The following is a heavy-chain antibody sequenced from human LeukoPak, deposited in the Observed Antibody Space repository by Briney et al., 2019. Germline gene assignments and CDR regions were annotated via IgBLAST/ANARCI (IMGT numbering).Heavy chain of an antibody. CDR2: ISSSSSYI. D-gene: IGHD2-15*01. CDR1: GFTFSSYS. J-gene: IGHJ4*02. Sequence: PGGSLRLSCAASGFTFSSYSMNWVRQAPGKGLKWVSSISSSSSYIYYADSVKGRFTISRDNAKNSLYLQMNSLRAEDTAVYYCARDNCSGGSCQYYFDYWGQGTLVTVSS. CDR3: ARDNCSGGSCQYYFDY. V-gene: IGHV3-21*01.